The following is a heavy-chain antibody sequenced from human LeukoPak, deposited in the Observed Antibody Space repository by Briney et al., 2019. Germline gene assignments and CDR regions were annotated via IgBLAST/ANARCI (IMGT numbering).Heavy chain of an antibody. J-gene: IGHJ6*03. CDR3: ARDVRGSVTSYFYYYMDV. CDR1: GFTFSSYW. V-gene: IGHV3-7*01. D-gene: IGHD5-18*01. Sequence: GGSLRLSCAASGFTFSSYWMSWVRQAPGKGLEWVANIKQDGSEKYSVDSVKGRFTISRDHAKNSLYLQMNSLRTEDTAVYYCARDVRGSVTSYFYYYMDVWGKGTTVTVSS. CDR2: IKQDGSEK.